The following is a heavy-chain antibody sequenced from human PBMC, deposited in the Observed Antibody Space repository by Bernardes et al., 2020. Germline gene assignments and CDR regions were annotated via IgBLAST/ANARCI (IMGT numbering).Heavy chain of an antibody. Sequence: GGSLRLSCAASGFTFSSYGMHWVRQAPGKGLEWVAVIWYDGSNKYYADSVKGRFTISRDNSKNTLYLQMNSLRAEDTAVYYCAREVVMDYYFDYWGQGTLVTVSS. D-gene: IGHD3-22*01. J-gene: IGHJ4*02. CDR1: GFTFSSYG. CDR2: IWYDGSNK. V-gene: IGHV3-33*01. CDR3: AREVVMDYYFDY.